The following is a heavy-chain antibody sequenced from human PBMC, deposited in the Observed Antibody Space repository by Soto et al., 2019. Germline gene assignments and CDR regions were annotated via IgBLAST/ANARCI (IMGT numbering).Heavy chain of an antibody. Sequence: SETLSLTCTVAGGSISSSSYYWGWIRQPPGKGLEWIGSIYYSGSTYYNPSLKSRVTISVDTSKNQFSLKLSSVTAADTAVYYCARMSVAVAGAYYYYYCMDVWGQGTTVTVSS. CDR3: ARMSVAVAGAYYYYYCMDV. D-gene: IGHD6-19*01. V-gene: IGHV4-39*01. J-gene: IGHJ6*02. CDR1: GGSISSSSYY. CDR2: IYYSGST.